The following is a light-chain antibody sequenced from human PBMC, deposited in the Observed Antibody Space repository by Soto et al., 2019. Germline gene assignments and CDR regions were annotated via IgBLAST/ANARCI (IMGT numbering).Light chain of an antibody. CDR3: CSYAGSYTLYV. Sequence: QSALTQPRSVSGSPGQSVTISCTGTSSDVGGYNYVSWYQQHPGKAPKLMIYDVSKRPSGVPDRFSGSKSGNTASLTISGLEAEDEADYYRCSYAGSYTLYVFGTGTNVTVL. J-gene: IGLJ1*01. CDR2: DVS. CDR1: SSDVGGYNY. V-gene: IGLV2-11*01.